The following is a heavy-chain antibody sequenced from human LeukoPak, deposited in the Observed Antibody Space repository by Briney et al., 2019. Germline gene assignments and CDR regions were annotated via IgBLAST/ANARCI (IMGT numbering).Heavy chain of an antibody. D-gene: IGHD3-22*01. V-gene: IGHV1-2*06. CDR3: ARVQYYYDSSGYYLGSVIDY. J-gene: IGHJ4*02. CDR1: GYTFTGYY. Sequence: ASVKVSCKASGYTFTGYYMHWVRQAPGQGLEWMGRINPNSGGTNYAQKFQGRDTMTRDTSISTAYMELSRLRSDDTAVYYCARVQYYYDSSGYYLGSVIDYWGQGNLVTVSS. CDR2: INPNSGGT.